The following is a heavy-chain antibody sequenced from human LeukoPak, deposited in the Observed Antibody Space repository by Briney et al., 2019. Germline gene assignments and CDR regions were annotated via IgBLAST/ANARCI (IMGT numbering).Heavy chain of an antibody. J-gene: IGHJ5*02. Sequence: GGSLRLSCAASGFTFSSYAMSWVRQAPGKGLEWVSAISGSGGSTYYADSVKGRFTISRDNSENTLYLQMNSLRAEDTAVYYCAKLVVPAAIGNWFDPWGQGTLVTVSS. CDR2: ISGSGGST. CDR1: GFTFSSYA. CDR3: AKLVVPAAIGNWFDP. V-gene: IGHV3-23*01. D-gene: IGHD2-2*02.